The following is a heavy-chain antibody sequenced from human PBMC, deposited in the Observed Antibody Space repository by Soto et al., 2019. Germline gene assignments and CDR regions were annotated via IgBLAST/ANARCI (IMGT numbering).Heavy chain of an antibody. D-gene: IGHD4-17*01. CDR3: AREVRLVYDYGDLGTDTSYFDY. V-gene: IGHV4-31*03. Sequence: TLSLTCTVADGSSSSGGYYWSWIRQHPGKGLEWIGYIYYGGSTYYNPSLKSRVTISVDTSKNQFSLKLSSVTAADTAVYYCAREVRLVYDYGDLGTDTSYFDYRGQGTLVTVPS. J-gene: IGHJ4*02. CDR2: IYYGGST. CDR1: DGSSSSGGYY.